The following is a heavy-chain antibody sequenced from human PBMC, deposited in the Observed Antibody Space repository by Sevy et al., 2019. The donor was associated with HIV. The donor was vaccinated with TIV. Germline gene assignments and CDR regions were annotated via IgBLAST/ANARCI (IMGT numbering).Heavy chain of an antibody. V-gene: IGHV3-30*18. CDR2: ISNDGINE. CDR1: GFSFSYYG. D-gene: IGHD1-26*01. Sequence: GGSLRLSCIGSGFSFSYYGIHWVRQSPGKGLDWVALISNDGINEYYADSVKGRFTISRDNSKNTVYLEMNSLRNEDTAIYFGANAYSGSYSHSYLYALDVWGQGTTVTVSS. J-gene: IGHJ6*02. CDR3: ANAYSGSYSHSYLYALDV.